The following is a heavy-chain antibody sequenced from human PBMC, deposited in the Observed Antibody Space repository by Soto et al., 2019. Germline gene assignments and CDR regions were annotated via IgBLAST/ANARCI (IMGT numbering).Heavy chain of an antibody. J-gene: IGHJ4*02. CDR2: INAGKGNT. CDR3: ARGYSGSYRECYFDY. CDR1: GYTFTSYV. V-gene: IGHV1-3*01. Sequence: ALVKVLCKASGYTFTSYVKHWVRRAPGKRLEWMGWINAGKGNTKYSQKFQGRVTITRDTSASTAYMEPSSPRSEGTAVYYCARGYSGSYRECYFDYWGQGTLVTVSS. D-gene: IGHD5-12*01.